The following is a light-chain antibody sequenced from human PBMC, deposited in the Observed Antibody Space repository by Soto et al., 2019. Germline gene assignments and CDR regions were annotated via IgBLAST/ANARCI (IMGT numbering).Light chain of an antibody. CDR2: NAS. Sequence: EIVLTQSPATLSLSPGERATLSCRASQTVGNYLAWYQQKPGQVPRLLIYNASNRDSGVPVSFSGSGSGTECTLTISCLEPEDFAVYYCQQRGKWLLHWTFGQGAKVEI. CDR1: QTVGNY. J-gene: IGKJ1*01. CDR3: QQRGKWLLHWT. V-gene: IGKV3-11*01.